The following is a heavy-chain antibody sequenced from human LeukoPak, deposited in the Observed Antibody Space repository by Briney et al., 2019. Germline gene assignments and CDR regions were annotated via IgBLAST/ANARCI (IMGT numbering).Heavy chain of an antibody. J-gene: IGHJ4*02. CDR1: GGSISSGGYS. CDR2: IYRSGST. V-gene: IGHV4-30-2*01. CDR3: ARRAYCSSTSCYYYFDY. Sequence: PSETLSLTCAVSGGSISSGGYSWSWIRQPPGKGLEWIGYIYRSGSTYYNPSLKSRVTISVDRSKNQFSLKLSSVTAADTAVYYCARRAYCSSTSCYYYFDYWGQGTLVTVSS. D-gene: IGHD2-2*01.